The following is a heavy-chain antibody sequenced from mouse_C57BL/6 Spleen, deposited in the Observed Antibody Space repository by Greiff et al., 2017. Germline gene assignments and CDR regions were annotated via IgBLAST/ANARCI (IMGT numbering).Heavy chain of an antibody. V-gene: IGHV1-42*01. CDR1: GYSFTGYY. D-gene: IGHD2-10*01. Sequence: VQLKQSGPELVKPGASVKISCKASGYSFTGYYMNWVKQSPEKSLEWIGEINPSTGGTTYNQKFKAKATLTVDKSSSTAYMQLKSLTSEDSAVYYCARTYYGNYPWYFDVWGTGTTVTVSS. J-gene: IGHJ1*03. CDR2: INPSTGGT. CDR3: ARTYYGNYPWYFDV.